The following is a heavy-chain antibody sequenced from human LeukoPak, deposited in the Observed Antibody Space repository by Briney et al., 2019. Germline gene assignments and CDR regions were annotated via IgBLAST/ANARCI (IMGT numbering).Heavy chain of an antibody. V-gene: IGHV1-46*01. CDR2: INPSGGST. Sequence: ASVKVSCKASGYTFTSYYMHWVQQAPGQGLEWMGLINPSGGSTSYAQKFQGRVTMTRDTSTSTVYMELSSLRSEDTAVYYCARGWKSYYYMDVWGKGTTVTVSS. D-gene: IGHD1-1*01. CDR1: GYTFTSYY. J-gene: IGHJ6*03. CDR3: ARGWKSYYYMDV.